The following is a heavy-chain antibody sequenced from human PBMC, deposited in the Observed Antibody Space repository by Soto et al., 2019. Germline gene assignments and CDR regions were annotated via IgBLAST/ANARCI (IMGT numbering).Heavy chain of an antibody. CDR1: GGSFSGYY. V-gene: IGHV4-34*01. Sequence: SETLSLTCAVYGGSFSGYYWSWIRQPPGKGLEWIGEINHSGSTNYNPSLKSRVTISVDTSKNQFSLKLSSVTAADTAVYYCARAGGSGSYQTMYGMDVWGQGTTVTVSS. J-gene: IGHJ6*02. CDR2: INHSGST. CDR3: ARAGGSGSYQTMYGMDV. D-gene: IGHD3-10*01.